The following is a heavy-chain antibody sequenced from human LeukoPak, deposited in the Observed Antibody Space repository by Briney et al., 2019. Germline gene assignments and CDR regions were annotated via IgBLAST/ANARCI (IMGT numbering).Heavy chain of an antibody. CDR2: IWYDGSNK. V-gene: IGHV3-33*01. CDR3: ARGHPGKFDY. D-gene: IGHD1-14*01. J-gene: IGHJ4*02. Sequence: PGRSLRLSCAASGFIFSNYGFHWVRQAPGKGLEWVAVIWYDGSNKYYADSVKGRFTIFKDNSKNTLYLQMNSLRAEDTAVYYCARGHPGKFDYWGQGTLVTVSS. CDR1: GFIFSNYG.